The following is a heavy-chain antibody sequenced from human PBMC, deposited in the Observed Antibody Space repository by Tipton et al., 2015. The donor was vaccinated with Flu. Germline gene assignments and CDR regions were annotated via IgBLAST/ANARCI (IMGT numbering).Heavy chain of an antibody. CDR1: GFTFSSYG. J-gene: IGHJ6*02. CDR2: IWHDATNK. Sequence: RSLKLSCVASGFTFSSYGMHWVRQAPGKGLEWVAVIWHDATNKYYVDSVKGRFTISRDNSKSTLYLQMNSLRAEDTAVYYCAKDMFPVHSFHYGMDVWGQGTTVTVSS. D-gene: IGHD3-10*02. V-gene: IGHV3-33*06. CDR3: AKDMFPVHSFHYGMDV.